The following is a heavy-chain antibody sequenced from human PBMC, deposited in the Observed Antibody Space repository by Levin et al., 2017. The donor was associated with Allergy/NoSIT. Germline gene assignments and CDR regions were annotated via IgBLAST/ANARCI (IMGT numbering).Heavy chain of an antibody. Sequence: AGESLKISCAASGFSFSGYAMDWVRQAPGKGLEWVSGIEGSGGTSYYADSVKGRFTISRDNSKNILYLQMNSLRAEDTAVYYCAKEGITGFRGPRGNYYGLDVWGQGTTVTVSS. D-gene: IGHD3-10*01. J-gene: IGHJ6*02. V-gene: IGHV3-23*01. CDR3: AKEGITGFRGPRGNYYGLDV. CDR1: GFSFSGYA. CDR2: IEGSGGTS.